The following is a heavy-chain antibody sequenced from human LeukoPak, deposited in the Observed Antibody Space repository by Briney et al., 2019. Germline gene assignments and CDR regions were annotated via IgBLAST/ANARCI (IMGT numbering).Heavy chain of an antibody. Sequence: GGSLRLSCAASGFTFSSYAMSWVRQAPGKGLEWVSAISGSGGSTYYAGSVKGRFTISRDNSKNTLYMQMNSLRAEDTAVYYCATPYDYGDWSFDYWGQGTLVTVSS. J-gene: IGHJ4*02. V-gene: IGHV3-23*01. D-gene: IGHD4-17*01. CDR2: ISGSGGST. CDR3: ATPYDYGDWSFDY. CDR1: GFTFSSYA.